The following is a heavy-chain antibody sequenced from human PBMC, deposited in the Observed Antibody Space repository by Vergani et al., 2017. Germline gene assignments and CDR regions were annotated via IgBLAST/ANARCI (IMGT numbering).Heavy chain of an antibody. Sequence: QITLKESGPTLVKPTQTLTLTCTFSGFSLNTRGVSVAWSRQPPGKALDWLALIYWNDDQHYSPSLNNRVTITKDTSKNQVVLTMTNMDYVDTGTYYCVYRKTEGGTTGCFYPFYFYYYMGVWGKGTTVTVSS. D-gene: IGHD1-7*01. CDR1: GFSLNTRGVS. V-gene: IGHV2-5*04. CDR2: IYWNDDQ. J-gene: IGHJ6*03. CDR3: VYRKTEGGTTGCFYPFYFYYYMGV.